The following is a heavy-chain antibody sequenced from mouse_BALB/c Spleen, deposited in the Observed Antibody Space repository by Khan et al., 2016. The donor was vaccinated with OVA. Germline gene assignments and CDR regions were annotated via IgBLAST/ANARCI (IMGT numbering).Heavy chain of an antibody. Sequence: QIQLVQSGPELKKPGETVKISCKSSVYTFTSYGMNWVKQSPGKALKWMGWITTYTGEPPYADDFKGRFAFSLETSASTAYLQINNLKNEDTATYFCARPPYFSYTLDYWGQGTSVTVSS. V-gene: IGHV9-3-1*01. J-gene: IGHJ4*01. D-gene: IGHD2-10*01. CDR2: ITTYTGEP. CDR1: VYTFTSYG. CDR3: ARPPYFSYTLDY.